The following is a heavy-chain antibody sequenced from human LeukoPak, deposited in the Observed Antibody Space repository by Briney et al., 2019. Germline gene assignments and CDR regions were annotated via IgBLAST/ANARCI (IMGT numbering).Heavy chain of an antibody. Sequence: SETLSLTCTVSGGSISSGGYYWSWIRQHPGKGLERIGYIYYSGSAYYNPSLKSRVTISVDTSKNQCSLKLSSVTAADTAVYYCARAPSPYSSSDSYWYFVLWGRGTLVTVSS. D-gene: IGHD6-6*01. J-gene: IGHJ2*01. CDR3: ARAPSPYSSSDSYWYFVL. CDR1: GGSISSGGYY. V-gene: IGHV4-31*03. CDR2: IYYSGSA.